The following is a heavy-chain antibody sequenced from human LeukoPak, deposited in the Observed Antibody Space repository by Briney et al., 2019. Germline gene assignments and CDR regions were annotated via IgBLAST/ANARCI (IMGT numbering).Heavy chain of an antibody. Sequence: SETLSLTSTVSGGSISSYYWSWIRQPPGKGLEWIGYIYYSGSTNYNPSLKSRVTISVDTSKNQFSLKLSSVTAADTAVYYCASLGYSSGWYGRFDPWGQGTLVTVSS. CDR2: IYYSGST. V-gene: IGHV4-59*01. CDR3: ASLGYSSGWYGRFDP. D-gene: IGHD6-19*01. CDR1: GGSISSYY. J-gene: IGHJ5*02.